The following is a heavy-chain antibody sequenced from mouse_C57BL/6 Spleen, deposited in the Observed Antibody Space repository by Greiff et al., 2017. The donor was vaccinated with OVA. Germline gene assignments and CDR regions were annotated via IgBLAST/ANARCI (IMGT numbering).Heavy chain of an antibody. J-gene: IGHJ1*03. CDR3: ARHEGLHITTVVATDFDV. D-gene: IGHD1-1*01. Sequence: QVQLKESGAELVKPGASVKLSCKASGYTFTEYTIHWVKQRSGQGLEWIGWFYPGSGSIKYNEKFKDKATLTADKSSSKVSMELSRLTSEDSAVYFCARHEGLHITTVVATDFDVWGTGTTVTVSS. V-gene: IGHV1-62-2*01. CDR1: GYTFTEYT. CDR2: FYPGSGSI.